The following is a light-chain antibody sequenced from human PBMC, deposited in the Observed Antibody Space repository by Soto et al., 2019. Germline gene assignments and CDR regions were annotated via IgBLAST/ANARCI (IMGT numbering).Light chain of an antibody. J-gene: IGKJ3*01. Sequence: DIQMTQSPSSLSASVGDSVTITCRASQSIDTYLNWYQLKPGKAPKLLLSAASTLQSGVPSRFSASGSGTDFTLTISSLQPEDFATYYCQQDLRPPLTFGPGTKVDIK. CDR2: AAS. V-gene: IGKV1-39*01. CDR1: QSIDTY. CDR3: QQDLRPPLT.